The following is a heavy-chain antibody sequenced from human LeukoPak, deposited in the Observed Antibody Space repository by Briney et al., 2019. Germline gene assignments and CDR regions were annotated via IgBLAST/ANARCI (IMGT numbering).Heavy chain of an antibody. J-gene: IGHJ4*02. CDR1: GGSISSYY. CDR2: IYYSGST. D-gene: IGHD1-14*01. Sequence: SETLSLTCTVSGGSISSYYWSWIRQPPGKGLEWIGYIYYSGSTNYNPSLKSRVTISVDTSKNQFSLKLSSVTAADTAVYYCARTGLTTDYWGQGTLVTVSS. V-gene: IGHV4-59*01. CDR3: ARTGLTTDY.